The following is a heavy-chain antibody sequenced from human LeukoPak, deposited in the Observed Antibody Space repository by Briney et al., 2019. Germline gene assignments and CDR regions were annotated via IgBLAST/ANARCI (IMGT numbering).Heavy chain of an antibody. CDR3: ARDKQLGGGRASWYPDY. V-gene: IGHV1-69*04. Sequence: SVKVSCKASGGTFSSYAISWVRQAPGQGLEWMGRIIPILGIANYAQKFQGRVTITADKSTSTAYMELSSLRSEDTAVYYCARDKQLGGGRASWYPDYWGQGTLVTVSS. D-gene: IGHD6-13*01. CDR1: GGTFSSYA. J-gene: IGHJ4*02. CDR2: IIPILGIA.